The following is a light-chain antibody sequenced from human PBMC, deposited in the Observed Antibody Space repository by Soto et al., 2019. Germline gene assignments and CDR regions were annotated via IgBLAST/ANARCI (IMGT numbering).Light chain of an antibody. J-gene: IGKJ5*01. CDR2: DAS. CDR3: QQSSNSIT. CDR1: QSVSS. Sequence: EIVLTQSPATLSLSPGERATLSCRASQSVSSLAWYQQKPGQAPRLLIYDASNRATGIPARFSGSGSGTDFTLTISGLEPEDFVVYYCQQSSNSITFGQGTRLEIK. V-gene: IGKV3-11*01.